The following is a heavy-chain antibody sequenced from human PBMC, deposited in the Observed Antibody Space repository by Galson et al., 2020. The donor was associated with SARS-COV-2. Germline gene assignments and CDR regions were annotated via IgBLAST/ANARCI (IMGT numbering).Heavy chain of an antibody. D-gene: IGHD2-21*01. J-gene: IGHJ4*02. V-gene: IGHV3-74*01. CDR3: ASRGVVIRDISFYN. CDR2: LNSDGISA. Sequence: GQSLKLSCVASGFTFSRFDMHWVRQAPGKGLVWVSRLNSDGISAFYADSVEGRFTISRDNAKNTLYLQMHSLRAEDTAVYYCASRGVVIRDISFYNWGQGTLVTVSS. CDR1: GFTFSRFD.